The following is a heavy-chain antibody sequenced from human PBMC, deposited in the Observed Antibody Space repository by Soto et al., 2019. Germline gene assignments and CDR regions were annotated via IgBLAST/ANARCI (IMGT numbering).Heavy chain of an antibody. CDR3: ASRSLRFLESPGAFDI. V-gene: IGHV1-8*01. D-gene: IGHD3-3*01. Sequence: QVQLVQSGAEVKKPGASVKVSCKASGYTFTSYDINWVRQATGQGLERMGWMNPNSGNTGYAQKFQGRVTMTRNTSISTAYMELSSLRSENTAVYYCASRSLRFLESPGAFDIWGQGTMVTVSS. CDR1: GYTFTSYD. J-gene: IGHJ3*02. CDR2: MNPNSGNT.